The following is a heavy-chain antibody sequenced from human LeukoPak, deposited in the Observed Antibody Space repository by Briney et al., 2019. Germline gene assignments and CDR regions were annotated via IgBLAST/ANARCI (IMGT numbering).Heavy chain of an antibody. CDR1: GVTFSRYA. D-gene: IGHD1-26*01. Sequence: GGSLRLSCAASGVTFSRYAMSWVRQAPGKGLEWVSAISESGTGTYYADSVKGRFTISRDNAKNSLYLQMNSLRAEDTAVYYCASGGELGYFDYWGQGTLVTVSS. CDR2: ISESGTGT. CDR3: ASGGELGYFDY. V-gene: IGHV3-21*01. J-gene: IGHJ4*02.